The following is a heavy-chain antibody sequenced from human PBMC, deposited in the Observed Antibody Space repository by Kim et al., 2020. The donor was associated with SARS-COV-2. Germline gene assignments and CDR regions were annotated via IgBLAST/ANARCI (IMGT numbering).Heavy chain of an antibody. V-gene: IGHV3-13*01. Sequence: GGSLRLSCAASGFTFSSYDMHWVRQATGKGLEWVSAIGTAGDTYYPGSVKGRFTISRENAKNSLYLQMNSLRAGDTAVYYCAREGSIEWFGDSKYGMDVWGQGTTVTVSS. D-gene: IGHD3-10*01. CDR3: AREGSIEWFGDSKYGMDV. CDR2: IGTAGDT. J-gene: IGHJ6*02. CDR1: GFTFSSYD.